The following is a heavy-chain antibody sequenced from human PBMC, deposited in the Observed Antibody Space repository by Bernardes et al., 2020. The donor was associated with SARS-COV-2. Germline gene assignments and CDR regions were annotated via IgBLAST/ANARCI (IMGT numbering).Heavy chain of an antibody. CDR1: GGSISSGGYY. CDR3: ARDGLTARHNYYYGMDV. J-gene: IGHJ6*02. D-gene: IGHD6-6*01. Sequence: SETLSLTCTVSGGSISSGGYYWSWIRQHPGKGLEWIGYIYYSGNTYYNPSLKGRVTISLDTSKNQLSLKLSSVTAADTAVYYCARDGLTARHNYYYGMDVWGQGTTVTVSS. CDR2: IYYSGNT. V-gene: IGHV4-31*03.